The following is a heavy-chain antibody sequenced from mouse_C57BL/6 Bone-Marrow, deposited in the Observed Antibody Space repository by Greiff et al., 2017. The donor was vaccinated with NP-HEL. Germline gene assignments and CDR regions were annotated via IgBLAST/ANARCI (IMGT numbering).Heavy chain of an antibody. D-gene: IGHD2-12*01. V-gene: IGHV5-6*02. CDR3: ARLRRGWFAY. Sequence: DVMLVESGGDLVKPGGSLKLSCAASGFTFSSYGMSWVRQTPDKRLEWVATISSGGSYTYYPDSVKGRFTISRDNAKNTLYLQMSSLKSEDTAMYYCARLRRGWFAYWGQGTLVTVSA. CDR1: GFTFSSYG. J-gene: IGHJ3*01. CDR2: ISSGGSYT.